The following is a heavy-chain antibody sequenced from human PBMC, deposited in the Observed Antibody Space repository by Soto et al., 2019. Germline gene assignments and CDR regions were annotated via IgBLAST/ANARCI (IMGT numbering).Heavy chain of an antibody. CDR3: AKDLRSRWTIRNFDY. CDR2: ISYDGSNK. Sequence: GGSLRLSCAASGFTFSSYGMHWVRQAPGKGLEWVAVISYDGSNKYYADSVKGRFTISRDNSKNTLYLQMNSLRAEDTAVYYCAKDLRSRWTIRNFDYWGQGNLVTV. J-gene: IGHJ4*02. D-gene: IGHD2-2*02. V-gene: IGHV3-30*18. CDR1: GFTFSSYG.